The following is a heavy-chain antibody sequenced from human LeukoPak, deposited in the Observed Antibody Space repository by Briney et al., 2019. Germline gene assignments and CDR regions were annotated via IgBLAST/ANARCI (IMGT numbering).Heavy chain of an antibody. Sequence: ASVKVSCKASGYTFTSYYIHWVRQAPGQGLEWMGVINPTGDITKYAQKFQGRVTMTRDTSTSTVYMELSSLRSEDTAVYYCAGPYSSIYYSGPAYWGQGTLVTVSS. J-gene: IGHJ4*02. CDR3: AGPYSSIYYSGPAY. CDR2: INPTGDIT. D-gene: IGHD6-13*01. CDR1: GYTFTSYY. V-gene: IGHV1-46*01.